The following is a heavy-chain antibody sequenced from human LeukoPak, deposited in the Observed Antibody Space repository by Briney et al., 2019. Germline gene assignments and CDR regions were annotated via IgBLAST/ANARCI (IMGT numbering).Heavy chain of an antibody. CDR3: AKGIVGLVDY. CDR1: GFTFSSYG. V-gene: IGHV3-30*18. J-gene: IGHJ4*02. Sequence: PGGSLRLPCAASGFTFSSYGMHWVRQAPGKGREWVAVISYDGSNKYYAHSVKGRFTISRDNSKNALYLQMNSLRAEETAVYYCAKGIVGLVDYWGEGTLVTVS. CDR2: ISYDGSNK. D-gene: IGHD2/OR15-2a*01.